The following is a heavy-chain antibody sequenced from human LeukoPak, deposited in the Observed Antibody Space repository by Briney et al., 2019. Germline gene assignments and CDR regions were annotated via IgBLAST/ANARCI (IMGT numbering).Heavy chain of an antibody. CDR2: ISSSAGVI. J-gene: IGHJ3*01. V-gene: IGHV3-48*03. Sequence: GGSLRLSCAASGFTFSSYEMNWVRQAPGKGLEWDSYISSSAGVICYPESVKGRFTISRDNAKNSLYLQMDSLRAEDTAVYYCARDMGTGTDAFNFWGQGTMVTVSS. CDR1: GFTFSSYE. D-gene: IGHD3/OR15-3a*01. CDR3: ARDMGTGTDAFNF.